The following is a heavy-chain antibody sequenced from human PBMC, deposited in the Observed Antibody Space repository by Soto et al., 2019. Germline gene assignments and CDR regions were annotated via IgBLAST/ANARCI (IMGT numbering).Heavy chain of an antibody. CDR2: IRSKAYGGTT. D-gene: IGHD3-22*01. J-gene: IGHJ4*02. Sequence: GGSLRLSCTASGFTFGDYAMSWFRQAPGKGLEWVGFIRSKAYGGTTEYAASVKGRFTISRDDSKSIAYLQMNSLKTEDTAVFYFIGVYLGSFIIMMALAYGGKGTGATVS. CDR1: GFTFGDYA. CDR3: IGVYLGSFIIMMALAY. V-gene: IGHV3-49*03.